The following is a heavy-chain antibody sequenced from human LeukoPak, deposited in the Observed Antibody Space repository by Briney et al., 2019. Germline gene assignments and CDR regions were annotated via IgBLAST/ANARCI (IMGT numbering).Heavy chain of an antibody. CDR1: GGSISSSSYY. CDR3: ARLGQNSSGWYPARDPWYFDL. V-gene: IGHV4-39*07. D-gene: IGHD6-19*01. CDR2: IYYSGST. J-gene: IGHJ2*01. Sequence: SETLSLTCTVSGGSISSSSYYWGWIRQPPGKGLEWIGSIYYSGSTYYNPSLKSRVTISVDTSKNQFSLKLSSVTAADTAVYYCARLGQNSSGWYPARDPWYFDLWGRGTLVTVSS.